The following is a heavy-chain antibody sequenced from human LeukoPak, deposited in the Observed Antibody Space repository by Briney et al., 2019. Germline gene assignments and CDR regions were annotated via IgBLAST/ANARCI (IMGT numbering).Heavy chain of an antibody. Sequence: ASVKVSCKASGYTFTSYGISWVRQAPGQGLEWMGWISAYNGNTNYAQRLQGRVTMTTDTSTSTAYMELRSLRSDDTAVYYCARDEGPDWQQLVPFNWFDPWGQGTLVTVSS. J-gene: IGHJ5*02. CDR2: ISAYNGNT. CDR3: ARDEGPDWQQLVPFNWFDP. V-gene: IGHV1-18*01. CDR1: GYTFTSYG. D-gene: IGHD6-13*01.